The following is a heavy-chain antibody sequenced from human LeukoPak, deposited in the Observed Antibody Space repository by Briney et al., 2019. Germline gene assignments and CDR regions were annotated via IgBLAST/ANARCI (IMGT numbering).Heavy chain of an antibody. J-gene: IGHJ6*03. D-gene: IGHD3-3*01. CDR1: GYTFTGYY. CDR3: ARVEGSYYYYYYMDV. V-gene: IGHV1-18*04. CDR2: ISAYDGNT. Sequence: ASVKVSCKASGYTFTGYYMHWMRQAPGQGLEWMGWISAYDGNTNYAQKLQGRVTMTTDTSTSTAYMELRSLRSDDTAVYYCARVEGSYYYYYYMDVWGKGTTVTVSS.